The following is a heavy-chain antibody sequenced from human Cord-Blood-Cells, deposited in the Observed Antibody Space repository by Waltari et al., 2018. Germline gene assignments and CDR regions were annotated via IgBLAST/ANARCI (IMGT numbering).Heavy chain of an antibody. CDR1: GGTFSSCA. Sequence: QVQLVQAGAEVKKPGSSVKVSCKDSGGTFSSCATSWVRQAPGQGLEWMGRIIPILGIANYAQKFQGRVTITADKSTSTAYMELSSLRSEDTAVYYCARQANWYWYFDLWGRGTLVTVSS. CDR2: IIPILGIA. D-gene: IGHD7-27*01. CDR3: ARQANWYWYFDL. J-gene: IGHJ2*01. V-gene: IGHV1-69*09.